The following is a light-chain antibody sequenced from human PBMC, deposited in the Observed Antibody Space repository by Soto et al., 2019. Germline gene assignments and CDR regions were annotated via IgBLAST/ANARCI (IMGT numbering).Light chain of an antibody. CDR1: STDFVSYNR. CDR2: EVR. CDR3: SAYTARSTLV. J-gene: IGLJ3*02. V-gene: IGLV2-18*02. Sequence: QSALTQPPSVSGSPGQSVTISCTGTSTDFVSYNRVSWYQQPPGTAPKLIIYEVRNRPSGISSRFSGSRSGNTASLTISGLQSEDEGDYYCSAYTARSTLVFGGGTKVTVL.